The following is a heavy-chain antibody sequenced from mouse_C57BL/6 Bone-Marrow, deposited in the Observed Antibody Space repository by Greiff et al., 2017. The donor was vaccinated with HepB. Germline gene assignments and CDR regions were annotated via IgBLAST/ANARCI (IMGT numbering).Heavy chain of an antibody. V-gene: IGHV1-69*01. Sequence: VQLQQPGAELVMPGASVKLSCKASGYTFTSYWMHWVKQRPGQGFEWIGEIDPSDSYTNYNQKFKGKSTLTVDKSSSTAYMQLSSLTSEDSAVYYCARGPLAYYAMDYWGQGTSVTVSS. CDR1: GYTFTSYW. CDR2: IDPSDSYT. CDR3: ARGPLAYYAMDY. J-gene: IGHJ4*01.